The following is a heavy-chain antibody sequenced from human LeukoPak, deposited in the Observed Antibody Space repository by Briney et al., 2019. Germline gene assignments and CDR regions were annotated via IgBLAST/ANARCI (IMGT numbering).Heavy chain of an antibody. J-gene: IGHJ6*02. CDR3: ARDRGPPQVQDYYYYGMDV. CDR1: GFTFSSYS. Sequence: GGTLRLSCAASGFTFSSYSMNWVRQAPGKGLEWVSSISSSSSYIYYADSVKGRFTISRDNAKNSLYLQMNSLRAEDTAVYYCARDRGPPQVQDYYYYGMDVWGQGTTVNVSS. V-gene: IGHV3-21*01. CDR2: ISSSSSYI. D-gene: IGHD3-10*01.